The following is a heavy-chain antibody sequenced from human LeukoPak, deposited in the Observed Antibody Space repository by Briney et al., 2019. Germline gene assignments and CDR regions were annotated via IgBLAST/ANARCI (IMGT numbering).Heavy chain of an antibody. Sequence: QPGGALRLSCAASGFTFSSYAMSWVRQAPGKGLEWVSAISGSGGSTYYADSVKGRFTISRDNSKNTLYLQMSSLRAEDTAVYYCAKLKLRIAVAGTIDYWGQGTLVTVSS. D-gene: IGHD6-19*01. CDR1: GFTFSSYA. J-gene: IGHJ4*02. V-gene: IGHV3-23*01. CDR3: AKLKLRIAVAGTIDY. CDR2: ISGSGGST.